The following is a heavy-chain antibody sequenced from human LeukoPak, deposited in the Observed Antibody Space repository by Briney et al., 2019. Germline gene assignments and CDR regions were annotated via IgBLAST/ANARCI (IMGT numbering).Heavy chain of an antibody. CDR3: ARGNFNHFDP. CDR1: GGPVRSASYS. CDR2: IYHSGST. Sequence: PSETLSLTCTVSGGPVRSASYSWSWIRQPPGKGLEWIGYIYHSGSTYYNPSLKSRVTISVDRSKNQFSLKLSSVTAADTAVYYCARGNFNHFDPWGQGTLVTVSS. D-gene: IGHD1-7*01. J-gene: IGHJ5*02. V-gene: IGHV4-30-2*01.